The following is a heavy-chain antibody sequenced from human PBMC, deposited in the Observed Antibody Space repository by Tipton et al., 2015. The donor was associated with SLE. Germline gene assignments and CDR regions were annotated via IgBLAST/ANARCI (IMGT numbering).Heavy chain of an antibody. J-gene: IGHJ4*02. CDR1: GFTFRSYN. V-gene: IGHV3-74*01. CDR3: ASLSAPSDY. Sequence: SLRLSCAASGFTFRSYNMNWVRQAPGKGLEWVSEIDSQGSTTNYADSVKGRFSIYRDNAKKTLFLEMNSVRVDDTAVYYCASLSAPSDYWGQGTLVTVSS. CDR2: IDSQGSTT.